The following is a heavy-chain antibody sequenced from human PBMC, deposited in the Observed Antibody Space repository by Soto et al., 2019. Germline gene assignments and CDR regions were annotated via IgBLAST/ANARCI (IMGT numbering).Heavy chain of an antibody. D-gene: IGHD4-17*01. Sequence: VQLVQSGVEVKKPGASVKVSCKASGYTFTNYGITWVRQAPGQGLEWMGWISGYNNNTNYEQKFQGRVTMTTDTSTSTAYMELRSLRSDDTAVYYCARATVTTENAFDIWGQGTMVTVSS. CDR3: ARATVTTENAFDI. V-gene: IGHV1-18*01. J-gene: IGHJ3*02. CDR1: GYTFTNYG. CDR2: ISGYNNNT.